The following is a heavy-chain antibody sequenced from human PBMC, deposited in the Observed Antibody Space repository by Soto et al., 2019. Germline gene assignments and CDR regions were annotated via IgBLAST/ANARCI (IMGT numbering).Heavy chain of an antibody. CDR2: IYYSGST. CDR1: GGSISSSSYY. J-gene: IGHJ5*02. Sequence: SEALSLTCTVSGGSISSSSYYWGWIRQPPGKGLEWIGSIYYSGSTYYNPSLKSRVTISVDTSKNQFSLKLSSVTAADTAVYYCARHLAYYYDSSGYYYFNWFDPWGQGTLVTVSS. D-gene: IGHD3-22*01. V-gene: IGHV4-39*01. CDR3: ARHLAYYYDSSGYYYFNWFDP.